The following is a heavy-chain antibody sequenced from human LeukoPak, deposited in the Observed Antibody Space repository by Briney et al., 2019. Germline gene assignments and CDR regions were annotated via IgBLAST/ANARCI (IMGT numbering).Heavy chain of an antibody. Sequence: SETLSLTCTVSGGSISSYYWSWIRQPPGKGLEWIGYIYYSGSTNYNPSLKSRVTISADTSKNQFSLKLSSVTAADTAVYYCARERNQEYGDYDPEYYFDYWGQGTLVTVSS. CDR1: GGSISSYY. V-gene: IGHV4-59*12. CDR2: IYYSGST. J-gene: IGHJ4*02. D-gene: IGHD4-17*01. CDR3: ARERNQEYGDYDPEYYFDY.